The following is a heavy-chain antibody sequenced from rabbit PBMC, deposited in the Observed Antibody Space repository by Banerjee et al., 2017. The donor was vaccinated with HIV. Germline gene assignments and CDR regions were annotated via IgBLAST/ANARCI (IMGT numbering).Heavy chain of an antibody. CDR1: GIDFSNSG. V-gene: IGHV1S7*01. D-gene: IGHD4-2*01. Sequence: QLVESGGGLVTLGGSLKLSCKASGIDFSNSGISWVRQAPGKGLEWIAYINPYYGTTYYASGVNGRITISLDNAQNTVFLQITSLTAADTATYFCARPGYAGYDFLVYGMDLWGPGTLVTVS. CDR3: ARPGYAGYDFLVYGMDL. CDR2: INPYYGTT. J-gene: IGHJ6*01.